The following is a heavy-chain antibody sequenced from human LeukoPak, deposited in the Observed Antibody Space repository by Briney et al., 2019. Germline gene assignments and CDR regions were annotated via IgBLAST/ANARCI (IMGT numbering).Heavy chain of an antibody. J-gene: IGHJ4*02. Sequence: GMSLRLSCAISGFRVFDYGVHWVRQAPGKGLEWVSMMSHDGSGKRYGDSVKGRFTISRDNSKNTLYLQMNSLRAEDTAVYYCAKDSRGYSYGFFDYWGQGTLVTVSS. D-gene: IGHD5-18*01. CDR2: MSHDGSGK. CDR1: GFRVFDYG. V-gene: IGHV3-30*18. CDR3: AKDSRGYSYGFFDY.